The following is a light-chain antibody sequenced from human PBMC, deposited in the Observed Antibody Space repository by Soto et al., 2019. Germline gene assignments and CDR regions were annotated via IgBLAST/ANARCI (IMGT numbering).Light chain of an antibody. V-gene: IGKV3-20*01. CDR3: QQYGSSPRT. CDR2: GAS. J-gene: IGKJ5*01. CDR1: QSVSSSF. Sequence: EIVLTQSPGTLSLSPGERATLSCRASQSVSSSFLAWYQQKVGQAPRLLIYGASSRATGIPDRFSGNGSGTDFTLTISRLEPEDFAVYYCQQYGSSPRTFGQGTRLEI.